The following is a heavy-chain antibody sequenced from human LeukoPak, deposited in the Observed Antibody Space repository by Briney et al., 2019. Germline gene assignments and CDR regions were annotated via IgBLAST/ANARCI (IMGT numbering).Heavy chain of an antibody. CDR1: GGSISSYY. J-gene: IGHJ3*02. CDR2: IYYSGST. V-gene: IGHV4-59*01. Sequence: SSETLSLTCTVSGGSISSYYWSWIRQPPGKGMEWIGYIYYSGSTNYNPSLKSRVTISVDTSKNQFSLKLSSVTAADTAVYYCARVRTYYYDSSGFDAFDIWGQGTMVTVSS. D-gene: IGHD3-22*01. CDR3: ARVRTYYYDSSGFDAFDI.